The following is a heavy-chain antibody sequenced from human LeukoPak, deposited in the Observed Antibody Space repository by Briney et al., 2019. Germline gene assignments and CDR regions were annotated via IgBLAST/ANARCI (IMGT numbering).Heavy chain of an antibody. J-gene: IGHJ4*02. CDR1: GGSISSSSYY. CDR3: ARGLGAAYY. V-gene: IGHV4-39*07. CDR2: IYYSGST. D-gene: IGHD1-26*01. Sequence: RPSETLSLTCTVSGGSISSSSYYWGWIRQPPGKGLEWIGSIYYSGSTYYNPSLKSRVTIAVDTSKNQFSLKLSSVTAADTAVYYCARGLGAAYYWGQGTLDTVSS.